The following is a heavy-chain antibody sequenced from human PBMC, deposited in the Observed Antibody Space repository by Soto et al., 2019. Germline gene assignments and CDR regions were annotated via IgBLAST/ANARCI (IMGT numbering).Heavy chain of an antibody. CDR2: ISAYNGNT. J-gene: IGHJ6*03. Sequence: GASVKVSCKASGYTFTSYGISWVRQAPGQGLEWMGWISAYNGNTNYAQKLQGRVTMTTDTSTSTAYMELRSLRSDDTAVYYCAREYCSGGSCYPTDDYYYYYYMDVWGKGTTVTVS. CDR3: AREYCSGGSCYPTDDYYYYYYMDV. D-gene: IGHD2-15*01. V-gene: IGHV1-18*01. CDR1: GYTFTSYG.